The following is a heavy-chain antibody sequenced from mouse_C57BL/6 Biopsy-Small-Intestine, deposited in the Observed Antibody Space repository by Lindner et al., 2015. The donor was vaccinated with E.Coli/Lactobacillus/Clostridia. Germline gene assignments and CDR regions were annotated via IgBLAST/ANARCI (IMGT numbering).Heavy chain of an antibody. CDR2: IWGDGST. J-gene: IGHJ4*01. D-gene: IGHD1-1*01. CDR3: AKRGYGSLHAMDY. Sequence: VQLQESGPGLVAPSQSLSITCTVSGFSLASYAVSWVRQPPGKGLEWLGVIWGDGSTNYHLTLTSRLSISKDKSKSQVFLKLNSLQTDDTATYYCAKRGYGSLHAMDYWGQGTSVTVSS. CDR1: GFSLASYA. V-gene: IGHV2-3*01.